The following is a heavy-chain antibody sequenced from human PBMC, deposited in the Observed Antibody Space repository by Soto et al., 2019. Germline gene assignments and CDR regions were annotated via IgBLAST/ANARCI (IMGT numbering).Heavy chain of an antibody. CDR3: AKDLTFSNYVYYYYGMDV. CDR1: GFTFSSYS. J-gene: IGHJ6*02. V-gene: IGHV3-30*18. Sequence: QVQLVESGGGVVQPGRSLRLSCAASGFTFSSYSMHWVRQAPGKGLEWVAVISYDGSNKYYADSVKGRFTISRDNSKNTLYLQMNSLRAEDTAVYYCAKDLTFSNYVYYYYGMDVWGQGTTVTVSS. CDR2: ISYDGSNK. D-gene: IGHD4-4*01.